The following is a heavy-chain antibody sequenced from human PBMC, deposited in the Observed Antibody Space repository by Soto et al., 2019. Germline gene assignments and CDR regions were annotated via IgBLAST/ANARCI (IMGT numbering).Heavy chain of an antibody. CDR3: ARDHIVVVPSAPVDYGMDV. CDR2: ISAYNGNT. V-gene: IGHV1-18*01. D-gene: IGHD2-2*01. J-gene: IGHJ6*02. CDR1: GCTSTCHG. Sequence: ASGQVACKSSGCTSTCHGINWVRQAPGQGLEWMGWISAYNGNTHYAQKLQGRVTMTTDTSTSTAYMELRSLRSDDTAVYYCARDHIVVVPSAPVDYGMDVWGQGTTVTVSS.